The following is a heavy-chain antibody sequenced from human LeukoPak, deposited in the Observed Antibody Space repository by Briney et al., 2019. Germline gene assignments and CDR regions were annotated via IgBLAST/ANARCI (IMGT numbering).Heavy chain of an antibody. V-gene: IGHV3-53*01. CDR2: IYSGGST. Sequence: PGGSLRLSCAASGFTVSSNYMSWVRQAPGKGLEWVSVIYSGGSTYYADSVKGRFTISRDNSKNTLYLQMNSLRAEDTAVYYCAKAGPIAVAGTLGYWGQGTLVTVSS. CDR1: GFTVSSNY. CDR3: AKAGPIAVAGTLGY. J-gene: IGHJ4*02. D-gene: IGHD6-19*01.